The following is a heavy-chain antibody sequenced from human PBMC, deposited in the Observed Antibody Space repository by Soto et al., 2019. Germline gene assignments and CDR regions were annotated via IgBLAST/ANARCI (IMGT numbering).Heavy chain of an antibody. J-gene: IGHJ4*02. CDR1: GYSFTNYW. CDR3: ARQKDSSGYYPTLEY. CDR2: IYPGDSGT. V-gene: IGHV5-51*01. D-gene: IGHD3-22*01. Sequence: GESLKISCKASGYSFTNYWLGWVRQMPGKGLEWVGIIYPGDSGTRYSPSFQGQVTISADKSISTSYMQWSSLKASDTAMYDCARQKDSSGYYPTLEYWGQGTMVTVSS.